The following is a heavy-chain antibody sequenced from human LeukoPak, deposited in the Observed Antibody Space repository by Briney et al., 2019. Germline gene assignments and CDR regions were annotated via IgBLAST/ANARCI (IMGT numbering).Heavy chain of an antibody. J-gene: IGHJ4*02. D-gene: IGHD3-16*01. Sequence: PGGSLRLSCAASGFTFSSYWMTCVRRAPGKGLEWVANIKQDGSEKFYVDSVKGRFTISRDNAKNSLYLQMNSLGDEDTGVYYCARGITGMAFFDYWGQGTLVTVSS. V-gene: IGHV3-7*02. CDR2: IKQDGSEK. CDR1: GFTFSSYW. CDR3: ARGITGMAFFDY.